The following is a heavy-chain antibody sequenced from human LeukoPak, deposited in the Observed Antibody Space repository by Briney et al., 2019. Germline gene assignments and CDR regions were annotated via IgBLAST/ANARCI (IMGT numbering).Heavy chain of an antibody. CDR3: ARAGCSSTSCYVLGNWFDP. CDR2: ISSSSSYI. Sequence: PGGSLRLSCAASGFTFSSYSMNWVRQAPGKGLEWVSSISSSSSYIYYADSVKGRFTISRDSAKSSLYLQMNSLRAEDTAVYYCARAGCSSTSCYVLGNWFDPWGQGTLVTVSS. V-gene: IGHV3-21*01. J-gene: IGHJ5*02. D-gene: IGHD2-2*01. CDR1: GFTFSSYS.